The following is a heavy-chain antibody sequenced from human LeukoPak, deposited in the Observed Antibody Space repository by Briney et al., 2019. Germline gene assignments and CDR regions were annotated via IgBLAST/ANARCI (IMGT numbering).Heavy chain of an antibody. CDR3: AKVPVYLYGSGSYYDY. J-gene: IGHJ4*02. CDR2: ISGSGGST. CDR1: GFTFSSYA. D-gene: IGHD3-10*01. Sequence: GGSLRLSCAASGFTFSSYAMSWVRQAPGKGLEWVSAISGSGGSTYYADSVKGRFTNSRDNSKNTLYLQMNSLRAEDTAVYYCAKVPVYLYGSGSYYDYWGQGTLVTVSS. V-gene: IGHV3-23*01.